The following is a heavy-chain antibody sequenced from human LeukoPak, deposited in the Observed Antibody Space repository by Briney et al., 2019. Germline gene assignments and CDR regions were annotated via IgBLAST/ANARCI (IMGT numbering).Heavy chain of an antibody. CDR1: GGSFSDYY. Sequence: ASETLSLTCAVSGGSFSDYYWTWIRQPPGEGLEWIGEINHSGSANYNPSLKSRVTISLDTSKNQFSLKLSSVTAADTAVYYCARGQGTVTTHWGQGTLVTVSS. D-gene: IGHD4-17*01. CDR3: ARGQGTVTTH. V-gene: IGHV4-34*01. CDR2: INHSGSA. J-gene: IGHJ4*02.